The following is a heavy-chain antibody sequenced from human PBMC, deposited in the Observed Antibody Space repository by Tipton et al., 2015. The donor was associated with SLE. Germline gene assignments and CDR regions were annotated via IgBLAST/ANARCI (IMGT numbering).Heavy chain of an antibody. CDR3: ATYGLYGDYYFDY. V-gene: IGHV4-39*06. D-gene: IGHD4-17*01. J-gene: IGHJ4*02. Sequence: TLSLTCTVSGGSISNSIYYWGWIRQPPGKGLEWIASIYHTGSTYYNPSLKSRVTISVDTSKNQFPLKLSSVTAADTAVYYCATYGLYGDYYFDYWGQGTLVTVSS. CDR1: GGSISNSIYY. CDR2: IYHTGST.